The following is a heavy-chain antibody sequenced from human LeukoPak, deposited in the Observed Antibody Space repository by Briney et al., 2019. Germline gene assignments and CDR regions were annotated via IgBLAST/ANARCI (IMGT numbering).Heavy chain of an antibody. J-gene: IGHJ6*02. Sequence: SETLSLTCTVSGGSISSGSYYWSWIRQPAGKGLEWIGRIYTSGSTNYNPSLKSRVTISVDTSKNQFSLKLSSVTAADTAVYYCASSSSSRGYYYYGMDVWGQGTTVTVSS. D-gene: IGHD6-13*01. V-gene: IGHV4-61*02. CDR3: ASSSSSRGYYYYGMDV. CDR2: IYTSGST. CDR1: GGSISSGSYY.